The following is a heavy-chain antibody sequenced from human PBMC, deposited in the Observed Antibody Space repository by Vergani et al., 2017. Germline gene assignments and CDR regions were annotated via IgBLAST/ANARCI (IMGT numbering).Heavy chain of an antibody. D-gene: IGHD6-13*01. CDR2: IYYGGST. CDR1: GGSISSYY. CDR3: ARDAGYSSPHNWGLGYYYYMDV. J-gene: IGHJ6*03. V-gene: IGHV4-59*01. Sequence: QVQLQESGPGLVKPSETLSLTCTVPGGSISSYYWSWIRQPPGKGLEWIGYIYYGGSTNYNPSLKSRVTISVETSKNQFSMKLSSVTAADTAVYYCARDAGYSSPHNWGLGYYYYMDVWGKGTTVTVSS.